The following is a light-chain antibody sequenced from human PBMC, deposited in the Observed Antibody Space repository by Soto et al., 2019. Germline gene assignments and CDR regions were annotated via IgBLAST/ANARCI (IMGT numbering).Light chain of an antibody. J-gene: IGKJ3*01. V-gene: IGKV3D-15*01. CDR1: QSVSSN. CDR3: QQYNNSPMT. CDR2: GVS. Sequence: EIVMTQSPATLSVSPGERATLSCRASQSVSSNLAWYQQKPGQGPRLLLYGVSTRATGIPARFSGSGSVTQFPLTISTLQSEDFAIYYCQQYNNSPMTFGPTTEVHFK.